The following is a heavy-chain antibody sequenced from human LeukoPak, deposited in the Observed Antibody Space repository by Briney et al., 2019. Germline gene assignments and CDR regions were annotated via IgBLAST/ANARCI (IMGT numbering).Heavy chain of an antibody. CDR2: IQHDGTNK. D-gene: IGHD1-26*01. CDR1: GVTFSTYG. Sequence: GGSLRLSCAASGVTFSTYGFHWVRQAPGKGLEWVAFIQHDGTNKYFAGSVRGRFTISRDNSKNTLYLQMNSLRAEDTAVYYCAKDKNKHSDSYYRDCYFDSWGQGTLVTVSS. V-gene: IGHV3-30*02. CDR3: AKDKNKHSDSYYRDCYFDS. J-gene: IGHJ4*02.